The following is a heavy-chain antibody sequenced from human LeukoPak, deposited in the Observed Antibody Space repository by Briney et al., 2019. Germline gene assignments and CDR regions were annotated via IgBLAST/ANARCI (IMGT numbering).Heavy chain of an antibody. V-gene: IGHV3-21*01. Sequence: GGSLRLSCAASGFTFSSYSMNWVRQAPGKGLEWVSSISSSSSYIYYADSVKGRFTISRDNAKNSLYLQMNSLRAEDTAVYYCARLEWFLYYYYMDVWGKGTTVTVSS. CDR1: GFTFSSYS. J-gene: IGHJ6*03. CDR3: ARLEWFLYYYYMDV. D-gene: IGHD3-9*01. CDR2: ISSSSSYI.